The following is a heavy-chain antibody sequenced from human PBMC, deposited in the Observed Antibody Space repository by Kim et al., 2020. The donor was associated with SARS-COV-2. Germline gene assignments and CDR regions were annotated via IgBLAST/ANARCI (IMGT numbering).Heavy chain of an antibody. CDR3: AKDHPSGGWPAFDS. Sequence: GGSLRLSCATSGFTFGAYALSWVRQAPGGGLEWVASVNNNNNPYYADFVKGRFTVSRDYSQNTLHLQMDRLRAEDTALYYCAKDHPSGGWPAFDSWCQG. CDR2: VNNNNNP. CDR1: GFTFGAYA. V-gene: IGHV3-23*05. J-gene: IGHJ5*02. D-gene: IGHD6-19*01.